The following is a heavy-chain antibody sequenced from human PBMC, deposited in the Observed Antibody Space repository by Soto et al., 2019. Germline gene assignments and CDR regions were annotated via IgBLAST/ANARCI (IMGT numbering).Heavy chain of an antibody. J-gene: IGHJ4*02. V-gene: IGHV4-4*08. Sequence: QVQLQESGPGLVKPSETLSLICTVSGGSLGDYYWTWIRQPPGKGLAWLGYISTTGVTNYNSSLMSRLTMSIDASKKHLSLKLSSVTAADTSMYFCARHGGDVVVVRRWGQGTQVTVTS. D-gene: IGHD2-15*01. CDR3: ARHGGDVVVVRR. CDR2: ISTTGVT. CDR1: GGSLGDYY.